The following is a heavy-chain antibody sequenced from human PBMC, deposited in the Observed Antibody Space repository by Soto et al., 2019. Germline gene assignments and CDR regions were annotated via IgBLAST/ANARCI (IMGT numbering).Heavy chain of an antibody. CDR1: GGNPSNSA. CDR3: ASGRITVVGSRAYDSMDV. CDR2: IIPVFGIV. Sequence: QVQLVQSGAEVKKPGSSVKVSCKAYGGNPSNSAISWVRQAPGQGLEWVGGIIPVFGIVKYAQKFQGRVTITADESTNTASMDLGSLRSEDSAGYYCASGRITVVGSRAYDSMDVCGQGATVTVSS. J-gene: IGHJ6*02. V-gene: IGHV1-69*01. D-gene: IGHD6-19*01.